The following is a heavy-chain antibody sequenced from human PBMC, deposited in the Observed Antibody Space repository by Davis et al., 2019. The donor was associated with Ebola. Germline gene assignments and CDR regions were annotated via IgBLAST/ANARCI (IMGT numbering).Heavy chain of an antibody. D-gene: IGHD5-24*01. J-gene: IGHJ4*02. V-gene: IGHV3-53*01. CDR2: FYVGGAT. Sequence: PGGSLRLSCAASGFTVSNFYMSWVRQTPGKGLEWVSVFYVGGATYYAGSVRGRFTISRDESKNPLNLQMTTLRADDTAVYFCARGDGYNFWDFWGQGTLVTVSS. CDR3: ARGDGYNFWDF. CDR1: GFTVSNFY.